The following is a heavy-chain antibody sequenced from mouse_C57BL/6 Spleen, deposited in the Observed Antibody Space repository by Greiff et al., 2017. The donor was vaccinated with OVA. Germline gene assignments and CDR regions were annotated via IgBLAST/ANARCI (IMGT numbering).Heavy chain of an antibody. J-gene: IGHJ4*01. D-gene: IGHD4-1*01. CDR3: ARPWGGVYAMDY. V-gene: IGHV1-53*01. CDR2: INPSNGGT. CDR1: GYTFTSYW. Sequence: QVQLQQSGAELAKPGASVKLSCKASGYTFTSYWMHWVKQRPGQGLEWIGNINPSNGGTNYNEKFKSKATLTVDKSSSTAYMQLSSLTSEDSAVYYCARPWGGVYAMDYWGQGTSVTVSS.